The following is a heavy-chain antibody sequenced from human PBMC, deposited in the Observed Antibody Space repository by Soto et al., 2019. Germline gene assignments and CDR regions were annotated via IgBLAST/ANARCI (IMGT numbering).Heavy chain of an antibody. CDR3: TTYSYFTPELIEIDY. V-gene: IGHV3-49*03. Sequence: GGSLRLSCTASGFTFGDYAMSWFRQAPGKGLEWVGFIRSKAYGGTTEYAASVKGRFTISRDDSKSIAYLQMNSLKTEDTAVYYCTTYSYFTPELIEIDYWGLGTLVTVSS. D-gene: IGHD3-3*01. CDR1: GFTFGDYA. J-gene: IGHJ4*01. CDR2: IRSKAYGGTT.